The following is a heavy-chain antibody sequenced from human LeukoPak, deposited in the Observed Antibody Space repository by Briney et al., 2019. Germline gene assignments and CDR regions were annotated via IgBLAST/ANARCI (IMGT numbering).Heavy chain of an antibody. CDR2: ISAYNGNT. V-gene: IGHV1-18*01. Sequence: ASVKVSCKASGYTFTSYGISWVRQAPGQGLEWMGWISAYNGNTNYAQKLQGRVTMTTETSTSTAYMELRSLRSDDTAVYYCARDRYYPTRYSSGWYGVNYLDYWGQGTLVTVSS. CDR1: GYTFTSYG. CDR3: ARDRYYPTRYSSGWYGVNYLDY. D-gene: IGHD6-19*01. J-gene: IGHJ4*02.